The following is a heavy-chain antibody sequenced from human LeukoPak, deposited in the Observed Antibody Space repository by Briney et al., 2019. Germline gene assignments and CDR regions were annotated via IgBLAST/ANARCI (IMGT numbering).Heavy chain of an antibody. Sequence: ASVKVSCKVSGYTLTELSMHWVRQAPGKGLEWMGGFDPKDGETIYAQKFQGRVTMTEDTSTDTAYMELSSLRSEDTAVYYCATRTIFGVVGYEYYMDVWGKGTTVTVSS. D-gene: IGHD3-3*01. V-gene: IGHV1-24*01. CDR1: GYTLTELS. CDR2: FDPKDGET. J-gene: IGHJ6*03. CDR3: ATRTIFGVVGYEYYMDV.